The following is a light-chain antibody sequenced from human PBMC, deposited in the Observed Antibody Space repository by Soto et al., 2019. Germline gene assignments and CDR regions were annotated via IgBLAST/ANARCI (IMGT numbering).Light chain of an antibody. J-gene: IGLJ1*01. V-gene: IGLV2-14*01. CDR3: SSYTGSSTPYV. CDR1: SSDIGAYNY. Sequence: QSVLTQSASVSGSPGQSITISCTGTSSDIGAYNYVSWYQQHPGKAPKLMIYEVSNRPSEVSNRFSGSKSGNTASLTISGLQDEDEADYYCSSYTGSSTPYVFGTGTKVTVL. CDR2: EVS.